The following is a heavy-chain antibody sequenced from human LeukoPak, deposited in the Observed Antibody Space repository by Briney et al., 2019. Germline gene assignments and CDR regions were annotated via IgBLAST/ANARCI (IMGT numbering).Heavy chain of an antibody. CDR1: GFTFSSYS. V-gene: IGHV3-21*01. D-gene: IGHD6-13*01. CDR3: ARECSGIAAAGLCLGV. CDR2: ISSSSSYI. J-gene: IGHJ4*02. Sequence: GGSLRLSCAASGFTFSSYSMNWVRQAPGKGLEWVSSISSSSSYIYYADSVKGRFTISRDNAKNSLYLQMNSLRAEDTAVYYCARECSGIAAAGLCLGVWGQGTLVTVSS.